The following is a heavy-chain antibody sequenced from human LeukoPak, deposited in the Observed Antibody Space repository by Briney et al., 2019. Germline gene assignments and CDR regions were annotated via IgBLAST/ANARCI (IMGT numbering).Heavy chain of an antibody. V-gene: IGHV1-8*02. Sequence: GASVKVSCKASGYAFTNYDINWVRQAPGQGLEWMGWMHPNSGDTGYAQKFQGRVTMTRNTAIRTAYMELSSLTSDDTAVYFCARGPMVGADGYWGQGALVTVSS. CDR3: ARGPMVGADGY. CDR1: GYAFTNYD. J-gene: IGHJ4*02. D-gene: IGHD1-26*01. CDR2: MHPNSGDT.